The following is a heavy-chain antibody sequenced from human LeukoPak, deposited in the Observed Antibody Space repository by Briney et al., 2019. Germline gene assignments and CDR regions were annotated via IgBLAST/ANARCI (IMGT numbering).Heavy chain of an antibody. CDR2: IYHGGST. J-gene: IGHJ4*02. D-gene: IGHD2-21*02. V-gene: IGHV4-38-2*01. CDR1: GYSISSGYY. CDR3: VRHGIQCRSSDCYWATVRY. Sequence: SEALSLTCAVSGYSISSGYYWGWIRPSPGKGLEWIGNIYHGGSTYYNSSLKSRVTISVDTSKNQVSLKLSSVTAADTAVYYCVRHGIQCRSSDCYWATVRYWGQGTLVTVSS.